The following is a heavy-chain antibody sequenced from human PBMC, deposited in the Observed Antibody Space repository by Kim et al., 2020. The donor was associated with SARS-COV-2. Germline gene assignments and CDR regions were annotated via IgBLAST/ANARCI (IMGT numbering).Heavy chain of an antibody. Sequence: GGSLRLSCAASGFTFSDYTIHWVRQASGKGLEWVGRIRSKANSYATAYGDSVRGRFTISRDDSKNTAYLQMNGLKTEDTAVYYCTKRPMYDSSGYEFDY. CDR1: GFTFSDYT. V-gene: IGHV3-73*01. CDR3: TKRPMYDSSGYEFDY. J-gene: IGHJ4*01. D-gene: IGHD3-22*01. CDR2: IRSKANSYAT.